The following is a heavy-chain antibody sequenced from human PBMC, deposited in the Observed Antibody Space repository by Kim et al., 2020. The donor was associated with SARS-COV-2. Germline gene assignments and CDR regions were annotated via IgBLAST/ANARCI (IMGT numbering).Heavy chain of an antibody. CDR2: IRSKAYGGTT. Sequence: GGSLRLSCTASGFTFGDYAMSWFRQAPGKGLEWVGFIRSKAYGGTTEYAASVKGRFTISRDDSKSIAYLQMNSLKTEDTAVYYCTREGDYDILTGYYNSFDYWGQGTLVTVSS. CDR3: TREGDYDILTGYYNSFDY. J-gene: IGHJ4*02. CDR1: GFTFGDYA. V-gene: IGHV3-49*03. D-gene: IGHD3-9*01.